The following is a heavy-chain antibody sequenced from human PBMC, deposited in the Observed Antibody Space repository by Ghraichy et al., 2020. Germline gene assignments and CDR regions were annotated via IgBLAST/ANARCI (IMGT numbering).Heavy chain of an antibody. CDR1: GLTFSYYA. CDR3: AKAGAGATMAPFDY. Sequence: GGSLRLSCAASGLTFSYYAMSWVRQAPGKGLEWVSAISSTGGSTYYADSVKRRFTISRDNSKNTLYLQLNSLRAEDTAVYYCAKAGAGATMAPFDYWGQGTLVTVSS. D-gene: IGHD6-19*01. J-gene: IGHJ4*02. V-gene: IGHV3-23*01. CDR2: ISSTGGST.